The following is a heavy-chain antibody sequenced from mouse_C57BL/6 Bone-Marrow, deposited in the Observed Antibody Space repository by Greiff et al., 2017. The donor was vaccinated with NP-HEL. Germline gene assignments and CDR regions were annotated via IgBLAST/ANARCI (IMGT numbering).Heavy chain of an antibody. V-gene: IGHV1-19*01. J-gene: IGHJ3*01. D-gene: IGHD1-1*01. CDR2: INPYNGGT. Sequence: VQLQQSGPVLVKPGASVKMSCKASGYTFTDYYMNWVKQSHGKSLEWIGVINPYNGGTSYNQKFKGKATLTVDKSSSTAYMELNSLTSEYSAVYYCARPYYYGSRYLAYWGQGTLVTVSA. CDR3: ARPYYYGSRYLAY. CDR1: GYTFTDYY.